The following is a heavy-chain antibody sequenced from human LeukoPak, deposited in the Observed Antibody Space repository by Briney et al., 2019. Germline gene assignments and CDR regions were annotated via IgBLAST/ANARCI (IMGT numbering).Heavy chain of an antibody. CDR3: ARDRRTDYYDSGSYDY. J-gene: IGHJ4*02. CDR1: GYTFTSYG. D-gene: IGHD3-10*01. CDR2: ISAYNGNT. V-gene: IGHV1-18*01. Sequence: ASVKVSCKASGYTFTSYGISWVRQAPGQGLEWMGWISAYNGNTNYAQKLQGRVTMTTDTSTSTAYMELRSLRSDDTAVYYCARDRRTDYYDSGSYDYWGQGTLVTVSS.